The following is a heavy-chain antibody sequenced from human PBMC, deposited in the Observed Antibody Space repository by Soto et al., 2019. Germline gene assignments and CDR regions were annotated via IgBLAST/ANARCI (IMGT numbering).Heavy chain of an antibody. D-gene: IGHD3-22*01. CDR2: IYPGDSDT. J-gene: IGHJ5*02. Sequence: GESLKISCKGSGYSFTSYWIGWVRQMPGKGLEWMGIIYPGDSDTRYSPSFQGQVTISADKSISTAYLQWSSLKASDTAMYYCARGWGDYDSSGYDYENKWCDPWGQGTMCIV. V-gene: IGHV5-51*01. CDR1: GYSFTSYW. CDR3: ARGWGDYDSSGYDYENKWCDP.